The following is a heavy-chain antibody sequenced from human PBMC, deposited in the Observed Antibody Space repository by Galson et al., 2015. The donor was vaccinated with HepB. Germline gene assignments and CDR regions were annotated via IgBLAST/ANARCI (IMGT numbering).Heavy chain of an antibody. V-gene: IGHV1-69*10. CDR3: ARHYFDSSGYYPQGAFDI. J-gene: IGHJ3*02. CDR2: IIPIVGIP. Sequence: SVKVSCKASGGTFNNYGISWVRQAPGQGLEWMGGIIPIVGIPNYAQKFQGRVTITADKSTSTAYMDLSSLRPDDTAVYYCARHYFDSSGYYPQGAFDIWGQGTMVTVSS. D-gene: IGHD3-22*01. CDR1: GGTFNNYG.